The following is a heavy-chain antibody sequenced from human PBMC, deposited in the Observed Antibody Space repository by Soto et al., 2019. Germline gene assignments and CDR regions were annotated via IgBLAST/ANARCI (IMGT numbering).Heavy chain of an antibody. D-gene: IGHD6-19*01. J-gene: IGHJ4*02. CDR2: ISNDGSNK. CDR1: AFSFSIYG. CDR3: AKALGSQWLVSDY. V-gene: IGHV3-30*18. Sequence: GGSLRRSCAASAFSFSIYGMHWVRQAPGKGLEWVAVISNDGSNKNYADSVNGRFTISRDNSKNPLYLQMNSLRAEDTAVYYCAKALGSQWLVSDYCGQGTLVTVS.